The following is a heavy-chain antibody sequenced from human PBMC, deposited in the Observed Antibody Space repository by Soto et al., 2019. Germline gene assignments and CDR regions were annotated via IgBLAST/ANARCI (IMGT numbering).Heavy chain of an antibody. Sequence: PSETLSLTCAVYGGSFSGYYWSWIRPPPGKGLEWIGEINHSGSTNYNPSLKSRVTISVDTSKNQFSLKLSSVTAADTAVYYCARASYYGSGSYYTDYYYYYMDVWGKGTTVTVSS. J-gene: IGHJ6*03. D-gene: IGHD3-10*01. CDR2: INHSGST. CDR1: GGSFSGYY. V-gene: IGHV4-34*01. CDR3: ARASYYGSGSYYTDYYYYYMDV.